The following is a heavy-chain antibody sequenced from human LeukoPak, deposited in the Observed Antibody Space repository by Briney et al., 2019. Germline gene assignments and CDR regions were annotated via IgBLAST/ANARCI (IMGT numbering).Heavy chain of an antibody. CDR3: ARHAPGSVPDTFDY. Sequence: SETLSLTCAVSGYSISSGYYWGWIRQPPGKGLKWIGSIYHSGSTYCNPSLKSRVTISVDTSKNQFSLKLSSVTAADTAVYYCARHAPGSVPDTFDYWGQGTLVTVSS. J-gene: IGHJ4*02. CDR1: GYSISSGYY. CDR2: IYHSGST. V-gene: IGHV4-38-2*01. D-gene: IGHD2-8*01.